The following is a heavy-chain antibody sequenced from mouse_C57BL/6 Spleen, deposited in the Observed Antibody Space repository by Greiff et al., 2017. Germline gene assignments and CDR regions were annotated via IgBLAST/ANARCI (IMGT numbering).Heavy chain of an antibody. Sequence: EVMLVESGGGLVKPGGSLKLSCAASGFTFSGYAMSWVRQTPEKRLEWVATISAGGSYTYYPDNVKGRFTISRDNAKNNLYLQMSHLKSEDTAMYYCARDQGTGTGWFAYWGQGTLVTVSA. D-gene: IGHD4-1*01. CDR3: ARDQGTGTGWFAY. J-gene: IGHJ3*01. CDR1: GFTFSGYA. CDR2: ISAGGSYT. V-gene: IGHV5-4*01.